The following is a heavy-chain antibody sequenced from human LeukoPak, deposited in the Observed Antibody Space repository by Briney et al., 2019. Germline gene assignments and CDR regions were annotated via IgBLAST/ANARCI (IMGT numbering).Heavy chain of an antibody. D-gene: IGHD6-19*01. Sequence: GGSLRLSCAASGFSFSSYGMSWVRQAPGKGLEWVPAISGSGGSTYYADSVKGRFTISRDNSKNTLYLQMNSLRAEDTAVYYCAKGKASGWYIVDYWGQGTLVTVSS. J-gene: IGHJ4*02. CDR2: ISGSGGST. CDR1: GFSFSSYG. CDR3: AKGKASGWYIVDY. V-gene: IGHV3-23*01.